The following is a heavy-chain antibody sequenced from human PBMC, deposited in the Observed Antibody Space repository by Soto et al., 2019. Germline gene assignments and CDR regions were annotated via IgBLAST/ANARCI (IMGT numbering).Heavy chain of an antibody. CDR2: ISYDGSDK. CDR3: ARVQGNHVRGGVDTPTRPFDP. CDR1: RFTFNSYG. V-gene: IGHV3-30*03. J-gene: IGHJ5*02. D-gene: IGHD5-18*01. Sequence: GGSLRVSCAASRFTFNSYGMHWVRQAPGKGLEWVAVISYDGSDKAYADSVKGRFTISRDNSKNTLYLQMNSLRAEDTAVYYCARVQGNHVRGGVDTPTRPFDPWGQGTLVTVSS.